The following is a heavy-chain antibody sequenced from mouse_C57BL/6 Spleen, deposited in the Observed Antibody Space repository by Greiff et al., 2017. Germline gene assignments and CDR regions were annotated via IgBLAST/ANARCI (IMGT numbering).Heavy chain of an antibody. CDR2: IDPSDSYT. D-gene: IGHD1-1*01. Sequence: QVQLKQPGAELVMPGASVKLSCKASGYTFTSYWMHWVKQRPGQGLAWIGEIDPSDSYTNYNQKVKGKSTLTVDKSSSTAYMQRSSLTSEDSAVYYCARGGSSPLNAMDYGGQGTSVTVSS. J-gene: IGHJ4*01. V-gene: IGHV1-69*01. CDR1: GYTFTSYW. CDR3: ARGGSSPLNAMDY.